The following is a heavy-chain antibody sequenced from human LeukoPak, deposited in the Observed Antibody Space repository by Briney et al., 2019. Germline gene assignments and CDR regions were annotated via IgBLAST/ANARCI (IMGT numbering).Heavy chain of an antibody. Sequence: GGSLRLSCTGSGFTFGDYAMTWVRLAPGKGLEWVGFIRSQIYGGTPEYAASVKGRFTISRDDSEGVAYLQMNSLKTEDTAVYYCTRDQTPYYWGQGTLVTVSS. J-gene: IGHJ4*02. V-gene: IGHV3-49*04. CDR3: TRDQTPYY. CDR2: IRSQIYGGTP. CDR1: GFTFGDYA.